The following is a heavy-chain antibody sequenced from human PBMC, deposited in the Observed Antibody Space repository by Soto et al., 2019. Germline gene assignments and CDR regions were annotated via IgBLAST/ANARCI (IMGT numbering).Heavy chain of an antibody. J-gene: IGHJ6*02. D-gene: IGHD3-3*02. V-gene: IGHV3-74*01. CDR3: ARDPAIRTYYYYGMDV. CDR1: GFTFSSYW. CDR2: INSDGSST. Sequence: PGGSLRLSCAASGFTFSSYWMHWVRQARGKGLVWVSRINSDGSSTSYADSVKGRFTISRDNAKNTLYLQMNSLRAEDTAVYYCARDPAIRTYYYYGMDVWGQGTTVTVSS.